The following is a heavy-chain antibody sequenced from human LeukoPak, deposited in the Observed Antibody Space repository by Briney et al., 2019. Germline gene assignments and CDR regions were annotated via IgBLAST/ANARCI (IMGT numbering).Heavy chain of an antibody. CDR2: ISSRSFST. D-gene: IGHD6-19*01. V-gene: IGHV3-23*01. CDR3: ARSGGPNYFDS. CDR1: GFTFSTYA. Sequence: PGGSLRLSCAASGFTFSTYAMSWVRQAPGKGLEWVSLISSRSFSTNYADSVKGRFTISRDDSRNMLYLQMNSLTAEDTAVYYCARSGGPNYFDSWGQGTMVTVSS. J-gene: IGHJ4*03.